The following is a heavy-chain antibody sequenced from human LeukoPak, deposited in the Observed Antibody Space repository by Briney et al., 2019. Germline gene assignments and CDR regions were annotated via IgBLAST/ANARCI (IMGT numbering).Heavy chain of an antibody. CDR2: IIPIFGTA. D-gene: IGHD4-17*01. CDR1: GGTFSSYA. J-gene: IGHJ4*02. V-gene: IGHV1-69*13. CDR3: ASTPSGLTVMLDY. Sequence: SVKVSCKASGGTFSSYAISWVRQAPGQGLEWMGGIIPIFGTANYAQKFQGRVTITADESTSTAYMELSSLRSEDTAVYYCASTPSGLTVMLDYWGQGTLVTVSS.